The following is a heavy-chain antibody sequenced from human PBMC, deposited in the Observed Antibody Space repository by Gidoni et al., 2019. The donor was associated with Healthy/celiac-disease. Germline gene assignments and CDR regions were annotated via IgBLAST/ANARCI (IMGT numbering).Heavy chain of an antibody. CDR3: AKDLITGTEGDAFDI. J-gene: IGHJ3*02. D-gene: IGHD1-7*01. CDR2: ISYDGSNK. Sequence: QVQLVESGGGVVQPGRSLRLSCAASGFTFSSYGMHWVRQAPGKGLEWVAVISYDGSNKYYADSVKGRFTISRDNSKNTLYLQMNSLRAEDTAVYYCAKDLITGTEGDAFDIWGQGTMVTVSS. V-gene: IGHV3-30*18. CDR1: GFTFSSYG.